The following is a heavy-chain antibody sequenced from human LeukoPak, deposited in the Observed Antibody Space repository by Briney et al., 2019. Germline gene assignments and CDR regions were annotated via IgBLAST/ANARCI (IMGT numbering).Heavy chain of an antibody. CDR2: IYYSGST. J-gene: IGHJ4*02. D-gene: IGHD5-24*01. V-gene: IGHV4-38-2*02. CDR1: GYSISSGYF. CDR3: ARDGVEMATADY. Sequence: PSETLSLTCTVSGYSISSGYFWGWIRQPPGKGLEWIGSIYYSGSTYYNPSLKSRVTISVDTSKNQFSLKLSSVTAADTAVYYCARDGVEMATADYWGQGTLVTVSS.